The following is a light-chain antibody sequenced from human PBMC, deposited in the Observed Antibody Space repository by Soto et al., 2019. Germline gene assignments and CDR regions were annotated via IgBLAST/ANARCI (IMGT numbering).Light chain of an antibody. CDR2: RNN. Sequence: QSVLIQPPSASGTPGQRVTISCSGSSSNIGSNYVYWFQQLPGAAPKLLIYRNNQRPSGVPDRFSGSKSGTSASLAISGLRSEDEADYYCSSYAGSNIWVFGGGTKVTVL. J-gene: IGLJ3*02. V-gene: IGLV1-47*01. CDR1: SSNIGSNY. CDR3: SSYAGSNIWV.